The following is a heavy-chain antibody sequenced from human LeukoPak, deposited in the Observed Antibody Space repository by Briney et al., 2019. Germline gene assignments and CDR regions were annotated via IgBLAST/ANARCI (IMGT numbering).Heavy chain of an antibody. CDR1: GFTFSDYY. Sequence: GGSLRLSCAASGFTFSDYYMTWIRQAPGKGLEWLSYISGSGSYTNYADSVKGRFTTSRDNAKNSLYLQMNSLRAEDTAVYYCARGYGSGSYYKYWGQGTLVTVSS. D-gene: IGHD3-10*01. J-gene: IGHJ4*02. V-gene: IGHV3-11*06. CDR2: ISGSGSYT. CDR3: ARGYGSGSYYKY.